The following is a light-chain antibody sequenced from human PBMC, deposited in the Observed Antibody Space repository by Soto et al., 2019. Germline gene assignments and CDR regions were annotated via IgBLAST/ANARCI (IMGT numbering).Light chain of an antibody. CDR3: QQYGSSPKT. CDR2: GAS. Sequence: EIVLTQSPGTLSFSPGERATLSCRASQIISSGHLAWYQQKPGQAPRLLIYGASSRATAIPDRFSGSGSGTDFTLTISRLEPEDFSVYYCQQYGSSPKTFGQGTKVEIK. CDR1: QIISSGH. J-gene: IGKJ1*01. V-gene: IGKV3-20*01.